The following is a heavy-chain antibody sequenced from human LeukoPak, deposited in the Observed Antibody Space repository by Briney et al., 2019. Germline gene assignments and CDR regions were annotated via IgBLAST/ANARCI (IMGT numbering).Heavy chain of an antibody. CDR3: ARDGKDTGAFDI. CDR1: GGTFSSYA. V-gene: IGHV1-69*13. Sequence: SVKVSCKASGGTFSSYAISWVRQAPGQGLEWMGGIIPIFGTANYAQKFQGRVTITADESTSTAYMELSSLRSEDTAVYYCARDGKDTGAFDIWGQGTMVTVSS. CDR2: IIPIFGTA. J-gene: IGHJ3*02. D-gene: IGHD2-15*01.